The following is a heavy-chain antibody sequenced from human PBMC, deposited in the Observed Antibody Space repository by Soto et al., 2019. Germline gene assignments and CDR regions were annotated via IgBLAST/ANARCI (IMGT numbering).Heavy chain of an antibody. CDR3: ARDVAGTIGFDP. D-gene: IGHD1-7*01. CDR2: IIPIFGTA. CDR1: GGTFSSYA. J-gene: IGHJ5*02. Sequence: ASVKVSCKASGGTFSSYAISWVRQAPGQGLEWMGGIIPIFGTANYAQKFQGRVTITADESTSTAYMELSSLRSEDTAVYYCARDVAGTIGFDPWGQGNLLTVSS. V-gene: IGHV1-69*13.